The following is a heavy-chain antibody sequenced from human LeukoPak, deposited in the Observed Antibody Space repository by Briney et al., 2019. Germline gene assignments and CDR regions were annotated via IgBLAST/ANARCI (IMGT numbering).Heavy chain of an antibody. CDR3: ARVGIVGATKDY. J-gene: IGHJ4*02. CDR1: RGTFSSYA. D-gene: IGHD1-26*01. V-gene: IGHV1-69*04. CDR2: IIPILGIA. Sequence: SVKVSCKASRGTFSSYAISWVRQAPGQGLEWMGRIIPILGIANYAQKFQGRVTITADKSTSTAYMELSSLRSEDTAVYYCARVGIVGATKDYWGQGTLVTVSS.